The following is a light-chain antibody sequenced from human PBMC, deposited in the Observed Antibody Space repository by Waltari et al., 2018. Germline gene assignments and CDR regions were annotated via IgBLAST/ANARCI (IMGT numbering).Light chain of an antibody. CDR2: GAS. CDR3: QQVKSFPLT. Sequence: DIQLTQSPSFLSASVGERVTITCRASQDISTSLTGYQQKPGNAPALLINGASNLQSGVPSRFSGSGSGTEFTLTISSLQPEDFATYSCQQVKSFPLTFGGGTKVEVK. J-gene: IGKJ4*01. CDR1: QDISTS. V-gene: IGKV1-9*01.